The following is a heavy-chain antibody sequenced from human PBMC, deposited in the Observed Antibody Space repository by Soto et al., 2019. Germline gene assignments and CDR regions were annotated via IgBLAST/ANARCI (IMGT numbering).Heavy chain of an antibody. J-gene: IGHJ4*02. Sequence: GGSLRLSCAASGFTFSSCAMSWVRQAPGKGLEWVSAISGSGGSTYYADSVKGRFTISRDNSKNTLYLQMNSLRAEDTAVYYCAKVRWFGELSPAAFDYWGQGTLVTVSS. D-gene: IGHD3-10*01. V-gene: IGHV3-23*01. CDR3: AKVRWFGELSPAAFDY. CDR2: ISGSGGST. CDR1: GFTFSSCA.